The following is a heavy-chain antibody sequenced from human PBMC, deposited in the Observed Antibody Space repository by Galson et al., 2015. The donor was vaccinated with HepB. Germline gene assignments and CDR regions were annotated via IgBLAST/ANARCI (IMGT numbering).Heavy chain of an antibody. V-gene: IGHV3-64*01. CDR3: ARGGCRGGTCNFSMDV. CDR2: ISPDGSAS. J-gene: IGHJ6*02. D-gene: IGHD2-15*01. CDR1: GFTFSTYA. Sequence: SLRLSCAASGFTFSTYAMHWVRQAPGKGLEYIATISPDGSASYFAKSVKGRFILSRDNSKNTMSLQMGSLKIEDTAVYFCARGGCRGGTCNFSMDVWGQGTTVTVSS.